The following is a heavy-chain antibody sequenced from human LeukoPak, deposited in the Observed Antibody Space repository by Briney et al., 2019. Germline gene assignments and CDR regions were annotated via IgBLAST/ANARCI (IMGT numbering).Heavy chain of an antibody. CDR3: ARGPSYDYVWGSYRYTHFDY. D-gene: IGHD3-16*02. J-gene: IGHJ4*02. Sequence: PSETLSLTCAVYGGSFSGYYWSWIRQPPGKGLEWIGEINHSGSTNYNPSLKSRVTISVDTSKNQFSLKLSSVTAADTAVYYCARGPSYDYVWGSYRYTHFDYWGRGTLVTVSS. CDR1: GGSFSGYY. CDR2: INHSGST. V-gene: IGHV4-34*01.